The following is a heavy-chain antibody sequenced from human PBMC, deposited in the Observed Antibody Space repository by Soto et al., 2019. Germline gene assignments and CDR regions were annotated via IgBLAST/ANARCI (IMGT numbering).Heavy chain of an antibody. V-gene: IGHV4-34*01. CDR3: ARARGGVQH. CDR1: GASFSGFY. D-gene: IGHD3-10*01. J-gene: IGHJ1*01. Sequence: SETLSLTCAVYGASFSGFYWSWIRQPPGKGLEWIGELNPSGGTNYNASLKSRVSMSGDTSQSQFSLRLSFVTAADTAMYYCARARGGVQHWGQGTLVTVSS. CDR2: LNPSGGT.